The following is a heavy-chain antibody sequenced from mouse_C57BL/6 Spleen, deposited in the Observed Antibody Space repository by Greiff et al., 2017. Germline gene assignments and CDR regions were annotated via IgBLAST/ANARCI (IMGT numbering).Heavy chain of an antibody. CDR2: INPNNGGT. D-gene: IGHD1-1*01. CDR3: ARKSYGSSAWFAY. CDR1: GYTFTDYN. Sequence: EVQLKESGPELVKPGASVKIHCKASGYTFTDYNMDWVKQSHGQSLEWIGDINPNNGGTIYNQKFKGKATLTVDKSSSTAYMGLRSLTSEDTAVYYCARKSYGSSAWFAYWGQGTLVTVSA. V-gene: IGHV1-18*01. J-gene: IGHJ3*01.